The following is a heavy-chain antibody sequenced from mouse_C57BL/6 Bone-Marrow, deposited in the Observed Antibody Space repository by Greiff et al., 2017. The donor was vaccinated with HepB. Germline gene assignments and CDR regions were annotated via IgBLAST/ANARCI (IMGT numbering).Heavy chain of an antibody. V-gene: IGHV1-39*01. Sequence: VQLKESGPELVKPGASVKISCKASGYSFTDYNMNWVKQSNGKSREWIGVINPNYGTTSYNQKFKGKATLTVDQSSSTAYMQLNSLTSEDSAVYYCARKGDSNYGRGFAYWGQGTLVTVSA. J-gene: IGHJ3*01. CDR3: ARKGDSNYGRGFAY. CDR2: INPNYGTT. CDR1: GYSFTDYN. D-gene: IGHD2-5*01.